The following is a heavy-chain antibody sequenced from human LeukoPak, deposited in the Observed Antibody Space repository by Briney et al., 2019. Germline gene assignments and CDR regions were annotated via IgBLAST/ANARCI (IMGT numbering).Heavy chain of an antibody. CDR1: GGTFSSYA. Sequence: ASVTVSCKASGGTFSSYAISWVRQAPGQGLEWMGGIIPIFGTANYAQEFQGRVTITTDESTSTAYMELSSLRSEDTAVYYCARGRDRYSGYDLGTAFDIWGQGTMVTVSS. CDR2: IIPIFGTA. CDR3: ARGRDRYSGYDLGTAFDI. D-gene: IGHD5-12*01. J-gene: IGHJ3*02. V-gene: IGHV1-69*05.